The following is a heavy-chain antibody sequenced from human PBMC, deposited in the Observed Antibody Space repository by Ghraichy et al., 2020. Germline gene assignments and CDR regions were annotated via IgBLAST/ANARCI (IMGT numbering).Heavy chain of an antibody. Sequence: ASVKVSCKASGYTFTSYAMNWVRQAPGQGLEWMGWINTNTGNPTYAQGFTGRFVFSLDTSVSTAYLQISSLKAEDTAVYYCATQDYDILTGYPSLDYWGQGTLVTVSS. CDR1: GYTFTSYA. J-gene: IGHJ4*02. V-gene: IGHV7-4-1*02. CDR3: ATQDYDILTGYPSLDY. D-gene: IGHD3-9*01. CDR2: INTNTGNP.